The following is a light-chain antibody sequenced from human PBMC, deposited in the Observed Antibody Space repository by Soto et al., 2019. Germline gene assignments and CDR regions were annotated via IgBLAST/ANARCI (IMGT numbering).Light chain of an antibody. CDR2: DVA. V-gene: IGLV2-14*03. J-gene: IGLJ1*01. CDR3: VIYSSTTAAG. Sequence: QSVLTQPASVSDSPGQSITISCTGTSSDVGGSNFVSWYQQHPGKPPKLIIYDVANRPSGVSNRVSGSKSGSTASLIISRLHTVEEAPYYGVIYSSTTAAGVGTGTKVTV. CDR1: SSDVGGSNF.